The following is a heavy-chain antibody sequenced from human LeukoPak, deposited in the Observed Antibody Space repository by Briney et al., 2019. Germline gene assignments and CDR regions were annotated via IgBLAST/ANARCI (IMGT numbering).Heavy chain of an antibody. Sequence: SETLSLTCTVSGGSISRYYWSWIRQPPGKGLEWIGYVYYSGSANYNPSLKSRVTISVDTSKKHFSLKLSSVTAADTAVYYCGRVYYDLLTGFHFDHWGQGTLVTVSS. V-gene: IGHV4-59*01. CDR1: GGSISRYY. CDR2: VYYSGSA. CDR3: GRVYYDLLTGFHFDH. D-gene: IGHD3-9*01. J-gene: IGHJ4*02.